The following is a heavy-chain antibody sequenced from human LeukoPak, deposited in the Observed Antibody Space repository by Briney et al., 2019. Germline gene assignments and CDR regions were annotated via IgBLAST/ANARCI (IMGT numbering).Heavy chain of an antibody. CDR3: AGGPAIFGVVIIKPLDY. D-gene: IGHD3-3*01. Sequence: SETLSLTCAVYGGSFSGYYWSWIRQPPGKGLEWIGEINHSGSTNYNPSLKSRVTISVDTSKSQFSLKLSSVTAADTAVYYCAGGPAIFGVVIIKPLDYWGQGTLVTVSS. J-gene: IGHJ4*02. CDR2: INHSGST. CDR1: GGSFSGYY. V-gene: IGHV4-34*01.